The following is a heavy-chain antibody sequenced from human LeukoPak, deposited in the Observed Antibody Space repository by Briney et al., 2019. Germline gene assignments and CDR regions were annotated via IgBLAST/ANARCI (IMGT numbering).Heavy chain of an antibody. J-gene: IGHJ4*02. Sequence: GGSLRLSCAASGFTVSSNYMSWVRQAPGKGLEWDSVIYSGGSTYYADSVKGRFTISRDNSKNTLYLQMNSLRAEDTAVYYCARDSPSGILDYWGQGTLVTVSS. CDR1: GFTVSSNY. CDR2: IYSGGST. D-gene: IGHD1-26*01. CDR3: ARDSPSGILDY. V-gene: IGHV3-53*01.